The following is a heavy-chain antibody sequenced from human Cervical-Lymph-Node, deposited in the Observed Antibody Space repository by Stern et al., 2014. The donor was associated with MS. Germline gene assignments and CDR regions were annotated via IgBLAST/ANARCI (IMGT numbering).Heavy chain of an antibody. CDR3: AVVPSGVWYGWFDP. J-gene: IGHJ5*02. CDR1: GYTLSEIS. D-gene: IGHD6-19*01. V-gene: IGHV1-24*01. CDR2: SAPEDGIT. Sequence: VHLVESGAEAKKSGASVKVSCKVSGYTLSEISIHWVRQAPGKGLEWMGGSAPEDGITMYAQEFEGRVSLTEDTSTDTAYMELSSLTSEDTAVYYCAVVPSGVWYGWFDPWGQGTLVSVSS.